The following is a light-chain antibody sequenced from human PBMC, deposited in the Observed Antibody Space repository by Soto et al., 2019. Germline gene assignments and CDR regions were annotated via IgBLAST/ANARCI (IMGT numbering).Light chain of an antibody. J-gene: IGKJ1*01. CDR1: QSIGRW. Sequence: DIQMTQSPSTLSASVGDRVTITCRASQSIGRWLAWYQQKPGTATKVLIYDASTLTSGVPSRFSGSGSGTDFTLTISRLQPDDFAIYYCQQYNSYWTFGQGTKVDIK. V-gene: IGKV1-5*01. CDR3: QQYNSYWT. CDR2: DAS.